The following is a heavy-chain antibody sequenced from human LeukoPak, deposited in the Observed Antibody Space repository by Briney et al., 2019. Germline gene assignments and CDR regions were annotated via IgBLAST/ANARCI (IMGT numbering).Heavy chain of an antibody. CDR3: ARGYSSGWYMDYYYYMDV. J-gene: IGHJ6*03. Sequence: ASVKVSCKASGYTFTSYGISWVRQAPGQGLEWMGWMNPNSGNTGYAQKFQGRVTITRNTSISTAYMELSSLRSEDTAVYYCARGYSSGWYMDYYYYMDVWGKGTTVTVSS. D-gene: IGHD6-19*01. V-gene: IGHV1-8*03. CDR2: MNPNSGNT. CDR1: GYTFTSYG.